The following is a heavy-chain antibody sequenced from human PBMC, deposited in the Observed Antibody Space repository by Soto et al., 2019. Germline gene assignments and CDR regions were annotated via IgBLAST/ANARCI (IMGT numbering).Heavy chain of an antibody. J-gene: IGHJ4*02. D-gene: IGHD2-2*01. Sequence: QVQLQQWGAGLLKPSETLSLTCAVYGGSFSGYYWSWIRQPPGKGLEWIGEINHSGSTNYNPSLKSRVTISVDTSKKRFSLKLSAVTAADTAVYYCARGDIVVVPAAYYFDYWGQGTLVTVSS. CDR2: INHSGST. V-gene: IGHV4-34*01. CDR1: GGSFSGYY. CDR3: ARGDIVVVPAAYYFDY.